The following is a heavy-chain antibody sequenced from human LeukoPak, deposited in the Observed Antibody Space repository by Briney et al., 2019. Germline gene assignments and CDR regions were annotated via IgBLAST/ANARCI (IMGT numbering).Heavy chain of an antibody. V-gene: IGHV3-23*01. CDR3: AKGGGSRNFDY. Sequence: GGSLRLSCAASGFTFSNYAMSWVRQAPGKGPEWVSLISDSGSSTYYADSVKGRFTISRDNSKNTLYLQMNSLRAEDTAVYYCAKGGGSRNFDYWGQGTLVTVSS. CDR2: ISDSGSST. CDR1: GFTFSNYA. J-gene: IGHJ4*02. D-gene: IGHD1-26*01.